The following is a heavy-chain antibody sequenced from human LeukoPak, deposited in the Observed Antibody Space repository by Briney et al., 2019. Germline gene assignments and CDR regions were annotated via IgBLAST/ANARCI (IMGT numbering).Heavy chain of an antibody. J-gene: IGHJ4*02. CDR3: AARLTIAVAGYDY. D-gene: IGHD6-19*01. V-gene: IGHV4-34*01. Sequence: SETLSLTCAVYGGSFSGYYWTWIRQPPGKGLEWIGEINHSGSTNYNPSLKSRVTISVDTSKNQFSLKLSSVTAADTAVYYCAARLTIAVAGYDYWGQGTLVTVSS. CDR1: GGSFSGYY. CDR2: INHSGST.